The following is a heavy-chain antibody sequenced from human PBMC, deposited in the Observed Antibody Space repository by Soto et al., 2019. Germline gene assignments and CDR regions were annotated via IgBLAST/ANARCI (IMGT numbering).Heavy chain of an antibody. CDR1: GFTFSGYA. CDR2: INNSGYST. J-gene: IGHJ6*03. V-gene: IGHV3-23*01. D-gene: IGHD3-16*01. Sequence: GGSLRLSCAASGFTFSGYAMSWVRQAPGKGLEWVSAINNSGYSTYYADSVKGRFTISRDNSKNTLYLQMNRLRAEDTAVYYCAKIEDPPYDYIWPGYMDVWGKGTTVTVSS. CDR3: AKIEDPPYDYIWPGYMDV.